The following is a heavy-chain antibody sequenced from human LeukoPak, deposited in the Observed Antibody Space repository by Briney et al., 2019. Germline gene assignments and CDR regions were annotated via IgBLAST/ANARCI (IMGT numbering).Heavy chain of an antibody. Sequence: PGGSLRLSCAASGFTFSSYEMNWVRQAPGKGLEWVSYISSSGSTIYYADSVKGRFTISRDNAKYSLYLQMNSLRAEDTAVYYCGGLHYYGSGSHFDYWGQGTLVTVSS. CDR3: GGLHYYGSGSHFDY. CDR1: GFTFSSYE. J-gene: IGHJ4*02. V-gene: IGHV3-48*03. CDR2: ISSSGSTI. D-gene: IGHD3-10*01.